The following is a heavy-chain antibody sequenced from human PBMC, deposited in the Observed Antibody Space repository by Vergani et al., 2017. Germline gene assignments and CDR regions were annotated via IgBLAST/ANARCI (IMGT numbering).Heavy chain of an antibody. J-gene: IGHJ2*01. Sequence: EVQLSESGGGLLQPGGSLRLSCAAPGFTFSSYAMSWVRQAPGKGLEWVSGISGSGGSTYYPASVKGRFTISRDNSKNKLYMQMHSLRAEDTAVYYCAKDSGSYGQGWDFDLWGRGTLVTVSS. CDR3: AKDSGSYGQGWDFDL. CDR1: GFTFSSYA. CDR2: ISGSGGST. V-gene: IGHV3-23*01. D-gene: IGHD1-26*01.